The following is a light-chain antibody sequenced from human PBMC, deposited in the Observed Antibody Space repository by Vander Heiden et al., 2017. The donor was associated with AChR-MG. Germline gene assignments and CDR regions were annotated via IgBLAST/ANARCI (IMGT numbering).Light chain of an antibody. CDR1: SSDVGGYDN. V-gene: IGLV2-14*03. J-gene: IGLJ2*01. CDR2: DVS. CDR3: SSCTSSSALVI. Sequence: QSALTQPASVSRSPGQSITISCAGTSSDVGGYDNVSWYQQHPGKAPKLIIYDVSNRPSGVSNRFSGSKSGNTASLTISGLQAEDEADYYCSSCTSSSALVILGGGTKLTVL.